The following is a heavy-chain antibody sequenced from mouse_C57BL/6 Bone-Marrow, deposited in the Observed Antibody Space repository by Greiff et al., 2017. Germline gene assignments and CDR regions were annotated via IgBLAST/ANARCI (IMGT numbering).Heavy chain of an antibody. V-gene: IGHV1-64*01. CDR3: AREGGIYYGYGGFAY. CDR2: IHPNSGST. Sequence: QQPGAELVKPGASVKLSCKASGYTFTSYWMHWVKQRPGQGLEWIGMIHPNSGSTNYNEKFKSKATLTVDKSSSTAYMQLSSLTSEDSAGYYCAREGGIYYGYGGFAYWGQGTLVTVSA. CDR1: GYTFTSYW. J-gene: IGHJ3*01. D-gene: IGHD2-2*01.